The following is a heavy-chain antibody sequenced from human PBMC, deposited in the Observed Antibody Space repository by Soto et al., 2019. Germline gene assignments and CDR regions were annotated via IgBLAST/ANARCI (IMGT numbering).Heavy chain of an antibody. V-gene: IGHV3-30*03. J-gene: IGHJ4*01. CDR3: AREAGCSGTNCNVYFDY. Sequence: GGSLRLSCFASRFTFSNYCMPWVRQAPGKGLEWVAVISYESISTVYRDSVRGRFTISRDNSRNTLYLHMNSLTPEDTAVYYCAREAGCSGTNCNVYFDYWGLGTLVTVSS. CDR2: ISYESIST. D-gene: IGHD2-15*01. CDR1: RFTFSNYC.